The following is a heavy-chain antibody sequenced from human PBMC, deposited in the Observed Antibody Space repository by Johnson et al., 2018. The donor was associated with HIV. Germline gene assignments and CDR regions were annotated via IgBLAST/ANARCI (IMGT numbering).Heavy chain of an antibody. CDR3: AGQTLRALDI. V-gene: IGHV3-20*04. J-gene: IGHJ3*02. CDR2: INWNGGST. CDR1: GFTFDDFG. Sequence: VQLVESGGFVVQPGGSLRLSCAASGFTFDDFGMNWVRQTPGKGLDWVSGINWNGGSTGYADSVKGRFTISRDNAKNSLYLQMNSLRAEDTDVYYCAGQTLRALDIWGQGAMVTVAS.